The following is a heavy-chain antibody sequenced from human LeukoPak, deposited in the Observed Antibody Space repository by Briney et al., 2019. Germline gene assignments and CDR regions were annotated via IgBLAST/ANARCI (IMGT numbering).Heavy chain of an antibody. J-gene: IGHJ4*02. V-gene: IGHV4-59*01. D-gene: IGHD5-12*01. CDR2: IYGSGST. CDR3: ARGAYSGYSFDY. Sequence: PSETLSLTCTVSGGSIYSYYWTWIRQSPGKGLEWIGYIYGSGSTNYNPSLKSRLTLSVDVSKNQFSLKLSSVTAADTAVYYCARGAYSGYSFDYWGQGTLVTVSS. CDR1: GGSIYSYY.